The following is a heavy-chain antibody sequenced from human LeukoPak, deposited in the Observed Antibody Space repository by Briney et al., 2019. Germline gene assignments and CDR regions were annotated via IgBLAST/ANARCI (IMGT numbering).Heavy chain of an antibody. CDR1: GFTVSSNY. CDR3: ATQSSRLTIFDY. J-gene: IGHJ4*02. V-gene: IGHV3-53*01. CDR2: LYSGGTT. D-gene: IGHD4/OR15-4a*01. Sequence: GGSLRLSCAASGFTVSSNYMSWVRQAPGKGLEWVSALYSGGTTYYADSVKGRFTISTDNSKNTLYLQMNSLRGEDTAVYYCATQSSRLTIFDYWGQGTLVTVSS.